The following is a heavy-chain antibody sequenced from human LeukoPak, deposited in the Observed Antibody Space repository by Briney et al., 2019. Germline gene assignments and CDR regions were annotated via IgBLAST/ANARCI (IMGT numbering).Heavy chain of an antibody. D-gene: IGHD3-9*01. CDR3: ARRRGVDILTGYDLYWFDP. CDR1: GGSISSYY. J-gene: IGHJ5*02. CDR2: IYHSGST. V-gene: IGHV4-59*01. Sequence: SETLSLTCTVSGGSISSYYWSWIRQPPGKGLEWIGYIYHSGSTKYNPSLKSRATISIDTSKNQFSLKLSSVTAADTAVYYCARRRGVDILTGYDLYWFDPWGQGTLVTVSS.